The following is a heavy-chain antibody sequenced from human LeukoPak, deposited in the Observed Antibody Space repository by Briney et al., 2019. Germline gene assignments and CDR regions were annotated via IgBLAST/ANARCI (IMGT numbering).Heavy chain of an antibody. CDR3: ARMSSSGYFL. V-gene: IGHV3-7*01. CDR2: IKQDGSDK. D-gene: IGHD3-22*01. Sequence: GGSLRLSCAASGFTLSNYWMSWVRQAPGKGLEWVANIKQDGSDKYFVDSTRGRFTISRDNAKKSLYLQMNSLRAEDTAVYYCARMSSSGYFLWGQAALVTVSS. CDR1: GFTLSNYW. J-gene: IGHJ4*02.